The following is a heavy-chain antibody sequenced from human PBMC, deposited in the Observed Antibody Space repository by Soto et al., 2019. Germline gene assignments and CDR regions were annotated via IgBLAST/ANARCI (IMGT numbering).Heavy chain of an antibody. J-gene: IGHJ4*02. CDR2: IIPIFGTA. Sequence: SVKVSCKASGGTFSSYAISWVRQAPGQGLEWMGGIIPIFGTANYAQKFQGRVTITADESTSTAYMELSSLRSEDTAVYYCARALGYYDSSGFFFYWGQGTLVTVSS. V-gene: IGHV1-69*13. D-gene: IGHD3-22*01. CDR1: GGTFSSYA. CDR3: ARALGYYDSSGFFFY.